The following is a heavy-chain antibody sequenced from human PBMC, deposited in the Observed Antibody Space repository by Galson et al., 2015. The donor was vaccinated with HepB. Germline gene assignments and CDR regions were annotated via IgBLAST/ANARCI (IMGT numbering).Heavy chain of an antibody. CDR2: ISAYNGNT. V-gene: IGHV1-18*04. CDR1: GYTFTSYG. Sequence: SVKVSCKASGYTFTSYGISWVRQAPGQGLEWMGWISAYNGNTNYAQKLQGRVTMTTDTSTSTAYTELRSLRSDDTAVYYCARDNYDAAAGNDGMDVWGQGTTVTVSS. CDR3: ARDNYDAAAGNDGMDV. D-gene: IGHD6-13*01. J-gene: IGHJ6*02.